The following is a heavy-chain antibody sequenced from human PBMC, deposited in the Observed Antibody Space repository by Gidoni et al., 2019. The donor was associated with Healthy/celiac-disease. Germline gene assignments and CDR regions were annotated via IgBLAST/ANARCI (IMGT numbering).Heavy chain of an antibody. V-gene: IGHV3-23*01. J-gene: IGHJ4*02. CDR1: GFTFSSYA. CDR2: ISGSGGST. CDR3: ATGQDELLPYYFDY. D-gene: IGHD2-15*01. Sequence: EVQLLESGGGLVQPGGSLRLSCAASGFTFSSYALSWVRQAPGKGLEWVSAISGSGGSTYYAESVKGRFTISRDNSKNTLYLQMNSLRAEDTAVYYCATGQDELLPYYFDYWGQGTLVTVSS.